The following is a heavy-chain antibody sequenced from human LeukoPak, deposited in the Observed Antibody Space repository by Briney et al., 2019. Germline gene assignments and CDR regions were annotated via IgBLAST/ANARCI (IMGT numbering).Heavy chain of an antibody. CDR2: IYYSGST. CDR1: GGSISGLY. Sequence: SETLSLTCTVSGGSISGLYLSWIRQPPGKGLEWIGYIYYSGSTHYKPSLKSRATILLDTSKNQFSLKLSSVTAADTAVYYCARGFLEWLSPLDYYMDVWGKGTTVTVSS. D-gene: IGHD3-3*01. V-gene: IGHV4-59*11. CDR3: ARGFLEWLSPLDYYMDV. J-gene: IGHJ6*03.